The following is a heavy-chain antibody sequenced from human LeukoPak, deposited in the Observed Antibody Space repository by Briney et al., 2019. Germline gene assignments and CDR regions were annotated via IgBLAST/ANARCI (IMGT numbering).Heavy chain of an antibody. J-gene: IGHJ4*02. CDR3: ARGPYYYGSGSYYKGLFDY. V-gene: IGHV3-7*04. D-gene: IGHD3-10*01. CDR1: GFTFSSYW. CDR2: IKQDGSEK. Sequence: GGSLRLSCAASGFTFSSYWMSWVRQAPGKGLEWVAHIKQDGSEKYYVDSVKGRFTISRDNAKNSLYLQMNSLRAEDTAVYYCARGPYYYGSGSYYKGLFDYWGQGTLVTVSS.